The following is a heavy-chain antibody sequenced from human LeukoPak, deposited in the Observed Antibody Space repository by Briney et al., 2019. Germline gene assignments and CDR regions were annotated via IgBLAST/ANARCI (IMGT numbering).Heavy chain of an antibody. CDR3: ARGPSSYFYMDV. CDR1: GFTFSDYT. J-gene: IGHJ6*03. V-gene: IGHV3-64*02. Sequence: GGSLRPSCAGSGFTFSDYTNHWVRQGPGKGLEYVSAITANARSKYHADSVRGRFTISRDNSKDTLYLQMGSLRPEDTAVYYCARGPSSYFYMDVWGKGTTVTISS. CDR2: ITANARSK.